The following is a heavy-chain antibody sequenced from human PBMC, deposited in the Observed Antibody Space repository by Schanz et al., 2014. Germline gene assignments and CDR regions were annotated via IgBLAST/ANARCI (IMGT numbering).Heavy chain of an antibody. V-gene: IGHV4-39*01. D-gene: IGHD3-10*01. CDR2: MYSSGST. Sequence: QVQLQESGPGLVKPSETLSLTCSVSGGSINSGGYRWGWIRQPPGKGLEWIGTMYSSGSTYYNPSLKSRVTIPADTSRNRFALKVISVTAADTALYYCARLRGGGVIITTWGQGTLVTVSS. J-gene: IGHJ5*02. CDR1: GGSINSGGYR. CDR3: ARLRGGGVIITT.